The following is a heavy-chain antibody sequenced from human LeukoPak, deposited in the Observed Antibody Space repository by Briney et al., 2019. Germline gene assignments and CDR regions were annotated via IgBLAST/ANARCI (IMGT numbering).Heavy chain of an antibody. Sequence: PSETLSLTCSVCGYSISSGYYWGWIRQPPGKGLEWIGSIYHSGSTYYNPSLKSRVTISVDTSKNQFSLKLSSVTAADTAGYYCARRGGVVLDYWGQGTLVTVSS. D-gene: IGHD3-3*01. CDR1: GYSISSGYY. CDR3: ARRGGVVLDY. V-gene: IGHV4-38-2*01. CDR2: IYHSGST. J-gene: IGHJ4*02.